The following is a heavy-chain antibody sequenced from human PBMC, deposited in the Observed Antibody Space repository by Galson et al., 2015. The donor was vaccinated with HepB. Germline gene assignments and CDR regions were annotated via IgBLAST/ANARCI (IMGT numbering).Heavy chain of an antibody. CDR3: ARGHSSSRYGGWYFDL. D-gene: IGHD6-13*01. V-gene: IGHV3-30-3*01. J-gene: IGHJ2*01. CDR2: ISYDGSNK. Sequence: SLRLSCAASGFTFSSYAMHWVRQAPGKGLEWVAVISYDGSNKYYADSVKGRFTISRDNSKNTLYLQMNSLRAEDTAVYYCARGHSSSRYGGWYFDLWGRGTLVTVSS. CDR1: GFTFSSYA.